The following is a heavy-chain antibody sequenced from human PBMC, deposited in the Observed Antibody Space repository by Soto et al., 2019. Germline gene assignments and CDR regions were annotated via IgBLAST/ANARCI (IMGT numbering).Heavy chain of an antibody. CDR3: TTGGIYPRDVAMAKNAFHI. Sequence: SGRSQRVSWAASGFTFSYAGLSWVRQAAGKGLEWVGRIKSKIDGGTTDYAAPVKGRFTISRDDSKNTLYLQMNSLNTEDTAVYFCTTGGIYPRDVAMAKNAFHIWGQGSMVTVSS. V-gene: IGHV3-15*01. CDR1: GFTFSYAG. CDR2: IKSKIDGGTT. J-gene: IGHJ3*02. D-gene: IGHD6-13*01.